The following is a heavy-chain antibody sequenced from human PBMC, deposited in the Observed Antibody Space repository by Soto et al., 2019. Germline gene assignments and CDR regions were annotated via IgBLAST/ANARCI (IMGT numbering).Heavy chain of an antibody. D-gene: IGHD4-17*01. J-gene: IGHJ4*02. CDR3: ASEIDATTATSLDY. CDR1: GYTFSGSV. V-gene: IGHV1-3*01. Sequence: QVQLVQSGAEVKKPGASVKVSCKASGYTFSGSVMHLVRQAPGQGLEWMGWINADNGNTKYSQKFRGRVTMTWDTSARTAYMELSSLRSEDTAIYYCASEIDATTATSLDYWGQGTLVTVSS. CDR2: INADNGNT.